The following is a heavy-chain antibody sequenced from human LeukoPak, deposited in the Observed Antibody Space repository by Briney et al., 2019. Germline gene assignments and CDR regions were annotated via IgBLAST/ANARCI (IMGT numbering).Heavy chain of an antibody. Sequence: PSETLSLTCTVSGGSISTYYWSWVRQPPGKGLEWIGYVYFRGTTNYNPSLKSRVTISVDTSKNQFSLKLSSVTAADTAVYYCARSPDSSGYYYYFDYWGQGTLVTVSS. V-gene: IGHV4-59*08. D-gene: IGHD3-22*01. J-gene: IGHJ4*02. CDR3: ARSPDSSGYYYYFDY. CDR2: VYFRGTT. CDR1: GGSISTYY.